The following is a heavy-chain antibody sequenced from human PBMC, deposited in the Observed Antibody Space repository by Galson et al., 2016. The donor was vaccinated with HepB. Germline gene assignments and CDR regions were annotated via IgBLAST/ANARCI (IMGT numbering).Heavy chain of an antibody. V-gene: IGHV3-30*03. CDR3: ASLRFKGFDL. Sequence: SLRLSCAASGFTFSNYGMHWIRQAPGKGLEWVAVMSHDGSHIFYVDSVKGRFSISRDNSKNTLYLQMNSLRAEDTAVYYCASLRFKGFDLWGRGTLVTVSS. D-gene: IGHD3-3*01. CDR2: MSHDGSHI. CDR1: GFTFSNYG. J-gene: IGHJ2*01.